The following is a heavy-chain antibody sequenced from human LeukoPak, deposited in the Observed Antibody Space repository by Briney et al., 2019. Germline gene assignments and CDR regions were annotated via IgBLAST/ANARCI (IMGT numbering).Heavy chain of an antibody. V-gene: IGHV4-34*01. CDR1: GGFFSGYY. J-gene: IGHJ6*02. CDR2: INHSGST. Sequence: SETLSLTCAVYGGFFSGYYWSWIRQPPGKGLEWIGEINHSGSTNYNPSLKSRVTISVDTSKNQFSLKLSSVTAADTAVYYCARFESYYGMDVWGQGTTVTVSS. CDR3: ARFESYYGMDV.